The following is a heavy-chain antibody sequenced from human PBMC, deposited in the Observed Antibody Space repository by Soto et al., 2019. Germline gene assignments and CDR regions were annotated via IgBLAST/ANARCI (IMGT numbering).Heavy chain of an antibody. Sequence: VQLVESGGGLVWPGGSLTLSCAASGFAFSSYEMNWVRQAPGKGLEWVAVISYDGSNKYYADSVKGRFTISRDNSKNTLYLQMNSLRAEDTAVYYCARADTVTTLGYYFDYWGQGTLVTVSS. V-gene: IGHV3-30-3*01. J-gene: IGHJ4*02. CDR2: ISYDGSNK. CDR1: GFAFSSYE. D-gene: IGHD4-17*01. CDR3: ARADTVTTLGYYFDY.